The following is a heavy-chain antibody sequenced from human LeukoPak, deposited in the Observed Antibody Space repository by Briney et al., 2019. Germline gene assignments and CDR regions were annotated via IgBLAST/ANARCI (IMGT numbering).Heavy chain of an antibody. V-gene: IGHV4-30-2*01. CDR2: IYHSGST. CDR1: GGSISSGGYS. D-gene: IGHD5-24*01. J-gene: IGHJ6*02. Sequence: SETLSLTCAVSGGSISSGGYSWSWIRQPPGKGLEWIGYIYHSGSTYYNPSPKSRVTISVDRSKNQFSLKLSSVTAADTAVYYCARVSLQKGYGMDVWGQGTTVTVSS. CDR3: ARVSLQKGYGMDV.